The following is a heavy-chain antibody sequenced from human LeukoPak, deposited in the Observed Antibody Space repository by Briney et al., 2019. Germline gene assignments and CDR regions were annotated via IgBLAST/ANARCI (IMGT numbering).Heavy chain of an antibody. Sequence: SETLSLTCAVSGGSFSGHYWSWIRQPPGEGLEWIGEINDSGSTKYNPSLKSRVTISADTSKNQCSLKLSSVTAADTAVYYCAKNNWFDPWGQGTLVTVSS. J-gene: IGHJ5*02. CDR3: AKNNWFDP. V-gene: IGHV4-34*01. CDR2: INDSGST. CDR1: GGSFSGHY.